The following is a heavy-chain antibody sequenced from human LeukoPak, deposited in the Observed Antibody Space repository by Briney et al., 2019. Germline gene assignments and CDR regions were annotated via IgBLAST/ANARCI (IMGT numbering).Heavy chain of an antibody. Sequence: GGSLRLSCAASGFTFSNDWMHWVRQAPGKGLVWVSRINTDGSTTTYADSVKGRFTISRDNAKNTLYLQMNSLRVEDAAVYYCARGRGGSYHYWGQGTLVTVSS. CDR2: INTDGSTT. V-gene: IGHV3-74*01. D-gene: IGHD1-26*01. J-gene: IGHJ4*02. CDR3: ARGRGGSYHY. CDR1: GFTFSNDW.